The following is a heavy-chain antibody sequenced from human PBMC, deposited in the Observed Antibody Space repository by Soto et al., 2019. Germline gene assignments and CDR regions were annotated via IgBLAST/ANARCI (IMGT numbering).Heavy chain of an antibody. CDR2: INHSGST. V-gene: IGHV4-34*01. D-gene: IGHD6-19*01. J-gene: IGHJ4*02. Sequence: QVQLQQWGAGLLKPSETLSLTCAVYGGSFSGYYWSWIRQPPGKGLEWIEEINHSGSTNYNPSLKSRVTISVDTSKNQFSLKLSSVTAADTAVYYCARGLAVLHWGQGTLVTVSS. CDR1: GGSFSGYY. CDR3: ARGLAVLH.